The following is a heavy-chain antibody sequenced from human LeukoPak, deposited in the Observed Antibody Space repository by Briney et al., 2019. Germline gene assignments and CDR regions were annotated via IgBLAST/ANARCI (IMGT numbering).Heavy chain of an antibody. J-gene: IGHJ6*02. CDR2: ISGSGGST. V-gene: IGHV3-23*01. Sequence: PGGSLRLSCAASGFTVSSNYMSWVRQAPGKGLEWVSAISGSGGSTYYADSVKGRFTISRDNSKNTLYLQMNSLRAEDTAVYYCAKAQVRYNWNSYYYYGMDVWGQGTTVTVSS. CDR1: GFTVSSNY. D-gene: IGHD1-7*01. CDR3: AKAQVRYNWNSYYYYGMDV.